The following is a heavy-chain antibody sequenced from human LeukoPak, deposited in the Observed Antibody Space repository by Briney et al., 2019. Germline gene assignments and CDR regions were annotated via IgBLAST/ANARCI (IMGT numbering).Heavy chain of an antibody. CDR3: ARLRSGMGV. CDR1: GGSINSYY. Sequence: SETLSLTCTVSGGSINSYYWTWIRQPPGKGLEWIANVYNSGSTNYNPSLKSRDTISVDMFKNQFSLKLTSVTAADTAVYYCARLRSGMGVWGQGTTVTVSS. V-gene: IGHV4-59*01. CDR2: VYNSGST. J-gene: IGHJ6*02.